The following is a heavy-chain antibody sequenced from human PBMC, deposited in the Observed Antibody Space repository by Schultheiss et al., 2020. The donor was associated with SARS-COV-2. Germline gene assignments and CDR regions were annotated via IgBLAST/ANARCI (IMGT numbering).Heavy chain of an antibody. J-gene: IGHJ4*02. CDR1: GGSISSYY. CDR2: IYYSGST. V-gene: IGHV4-59*08. D-gene: IGHD1-1*01. Sequence: SETLSLTCAVSGGSISSYYWSWIRQPPGKGLEWIGYIYYSGSTYYNPSLKSRVTISVDTSKNQFSLKLSSVTAADTAVYYCARFRGTGTTRYFDYWGQGTLITVAS. CDR3: ARFRGTGTTRYFDY.